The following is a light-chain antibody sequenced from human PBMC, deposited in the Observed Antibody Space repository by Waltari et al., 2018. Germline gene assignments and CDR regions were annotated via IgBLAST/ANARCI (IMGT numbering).Light chain of an antibody. CDR3: LQYNVAPRT. CDR2: KAS. V-gene: IGKV1-5*03. Sequence: DIQMTQSPSTLSASVGDRVTITCRASQNINTWLAWHQQKPGKAPKLLIYKASSLESGVPSRFSGNGSGTEFTLTISSLQPDDFSTYYCLQYNVAPRTFGQGTKVEVK. CDR1: QNINTW. J-gene: IGKJ1*01.